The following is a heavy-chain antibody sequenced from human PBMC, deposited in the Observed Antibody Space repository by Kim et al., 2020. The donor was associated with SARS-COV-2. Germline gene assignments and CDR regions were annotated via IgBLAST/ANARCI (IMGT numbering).Heavy chain of an antibody. J-gene: IGHJ4*01. CDR1: GFTFSNFW. CDR2: INSDGSRT. V-gene: IGHV3-74*01. CDR3: ASDQAYCNCSSCPLDY. Sequence: GGSLRLSCSASGFTFSNFWMNWVRQTPEKGLMWVSQINSDGSRTTYADSVQGRVTISRDSARNTLYLELNSLRAEDTALSYCASDQAYCNCSSCPLDY. D-gene: IGHD2-15*01.